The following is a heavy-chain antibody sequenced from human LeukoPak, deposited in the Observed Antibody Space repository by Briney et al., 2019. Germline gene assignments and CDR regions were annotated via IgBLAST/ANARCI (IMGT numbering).Heavy chain of an antibody. J-gene: IGHJ4*02. CDR3: AKSGSGSYLYYFYY. V-gene: IGHV3-23*01. D-gene: IGHD3-10*01. CDR1: GFPFSSYA. Sequence: GGSLRLSCAAHGFPFSSYAMSWVRQAPGKVLEWVSAIPGCGGSTHYADSVKGRFTISRDNSKNTLYVQVNSLRAEDTAVYYCAKSGSGSYLYYFYYWGQGTLLTVSS. CDR2: IPGCGGST.